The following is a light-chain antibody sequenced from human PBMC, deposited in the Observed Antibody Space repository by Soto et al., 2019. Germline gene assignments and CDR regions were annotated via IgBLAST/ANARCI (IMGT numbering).Light chain of an antibody. CDR3: QQYDTYSRT. CDR2: GVS. CDR1: QSISSW. J-gene: IGKJ1*01. Sequence: DIQMTQSPSTLSASVGDRVTITCRASQSISSWLAWYQQKPGKAPKLLMYGVSSLERGVPSRFSGSGSGTEFTLTISSLQPDDFASYYCQQYDTYSRTFGQGTKVDIK. V-gene: IGKV1-5*01.